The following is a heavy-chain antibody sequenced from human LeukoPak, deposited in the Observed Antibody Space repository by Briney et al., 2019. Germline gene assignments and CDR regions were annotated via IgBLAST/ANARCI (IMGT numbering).Heavy chain of an antibody. Sequence: GGCLRLPCAASGFTFSNYWMHWVRQAPGEGLVWVARITSDGSSTSHADAVKGRFTISRDNAKNTLYLQMNSLRVEDTAVYYCARDYAVGESFDIWGQGTLVTVSS. CDR3: ARDYAVGESFDI. J-gene: IGHJ3*02. CDR2: ITSDGSST. V-gene: IGHV3-74*01. CDR1: GFTFSNYW. D-gene: IGHD3-16*01.